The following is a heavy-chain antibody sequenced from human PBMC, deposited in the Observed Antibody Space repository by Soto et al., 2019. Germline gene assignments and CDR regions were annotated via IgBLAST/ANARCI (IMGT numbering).Heavy chain of an antibody. CDR3: ARDPRSGWTHDAFDI. CDR2: IIPIFGAA. Sequence: QVQLVQSGAEVKKPGSSVKVSCVASGGSFSTSDFSWVRQVPGQGLEWMGGIIPIFGAANHAQNFQGRATISADESTETVYMELSNLRSDDTAMYYCARDPRSGWTHDAFDIWGPGTMIIVSS. V-gene: IGHV1-69*01. D-gene: IGHD3-22*01. CDR1: GGSFSTSD. J-gene: IGHJ3*02.